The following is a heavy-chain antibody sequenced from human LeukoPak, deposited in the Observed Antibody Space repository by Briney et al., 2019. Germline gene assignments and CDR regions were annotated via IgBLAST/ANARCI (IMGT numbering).Heavy chain of an antibody. CDR3: ARVIFGVVIIPYFDS. CDR2: IRYDGSNK. CDR1: GYSFSSYG. V-gene: IGHV3-30*02. Sequence: PGGSLRLSCAASGYSFSSYGMQWVRQAPGKGLEWVAFIRYDGSNKYYADSVKGRFTISRDNSKNTLYLQMNSLRGEDTAIYYCARVIFGVVIIPYFDSWGQGILVTVSS. D-gene: IGHD3-3*01. J-gene: IGHJ4*02.